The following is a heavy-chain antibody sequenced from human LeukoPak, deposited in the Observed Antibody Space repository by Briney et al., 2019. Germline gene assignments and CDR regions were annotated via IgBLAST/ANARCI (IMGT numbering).Heavy chain of an antibody. J-gene: IGHJ5*02. D-gene: IGHD3-9*01. Sequence: ASVKVSCKASGYTFTSYGISWVRQPPGQGLEWMGCISAYNGNTNYAQKLQGRVTMTTDTSTSTAYMELRGLRSDDTAVYYCARFNRRSNEYDILTGFPFDPWGQGTVVPVPS. V-gene: IGHV1-18*04. CDR2: ISAYNGNT. CDR3: ARFNRRSNEYDILTGFPFDP. CDR1: GYTFTSYG.